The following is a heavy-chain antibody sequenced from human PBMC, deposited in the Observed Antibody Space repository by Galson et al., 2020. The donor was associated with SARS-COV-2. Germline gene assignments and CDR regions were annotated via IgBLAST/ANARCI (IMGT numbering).Heavy chain of an antibody. CDR3: ARDGPDYGDYGVGFFFDY. CDR2: ISSSSSTI. CDR1: GFTFSSYS. J-gene: IGHJ4*02. D-gene: IGHD4-17*01. V-gene: IGHV3-48*04. Sequence: GGSLRLSCAASGFTFSSYSMNWVRQAPGKGLEWVSYISSSSSTIYYADSVKGRFTISRDNAKNSLYLQMNSLRAEDMAVYYCARDGPDYGDYGVGFFFDYWGQGTLVTVSS.